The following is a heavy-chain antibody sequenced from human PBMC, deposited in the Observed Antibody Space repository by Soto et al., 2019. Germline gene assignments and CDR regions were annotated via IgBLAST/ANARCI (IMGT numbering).Heavy chain of an antibody. CDR1: GFTFSNAW. V-gene: IGHV3-15*07. CDR2: IKSKTDGGTT. Sequence: EVQLVESGGGLVKPGGSLRLSCAASGFTFSNAWMNWVRQAPGKGLEWVGRIKSKTDGGTTDYAAPVKGRFTISRDDSKNKLYLQMNSLKTEDTAVYYCTTDLNDYVWGSYRLGYWGQGTLVTVSS. J-gene: IGHJ4*02. CDR3: TTDLNDYVWGSYRLGY. D-gene: IGHD3-16*02.